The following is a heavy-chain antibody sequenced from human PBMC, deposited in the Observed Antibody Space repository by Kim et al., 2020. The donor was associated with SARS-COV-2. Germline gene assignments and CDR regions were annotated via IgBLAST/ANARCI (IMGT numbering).Heavy chain of an antibody. CDR3: ASSDPYYFDH. CDR2: IKSDSSVT. Sequence: GGSLRLSCAASGLTFSRYTMNWVRQTPGKGLEWVASIKSDSSVTYYADSVRGRFTISRDNAKNSLFLQMNSLRAEDTAVYFCASSDPYYFDHWGQGTLVTVPS. V-gene: IGHV3-48*04. J-gene: IGHJ4*02. CDR1: GLTFSRYT.